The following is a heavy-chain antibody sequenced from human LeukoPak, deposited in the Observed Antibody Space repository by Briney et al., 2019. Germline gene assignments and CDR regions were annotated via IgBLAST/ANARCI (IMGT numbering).Heavy chain of an antibody. CDR2: ISYDGSTK. V-gene: IGHV3-30*04. CDR1: GFTFSSYA. Sequence: TGGSLRLSCAASGFTFSSYAMHWVRQAPGKGLEWVAVISYDGSTKNYADSVKGRFTISRDNSKNTLYLQMNNLRTEDAAVYYCARPSPADLNAFDIWGQGTMVTVSS. D-gene: IGHD2-2*01. J-gene: IGHJ3*02. CDR3: ARPSPADLNAFDI.